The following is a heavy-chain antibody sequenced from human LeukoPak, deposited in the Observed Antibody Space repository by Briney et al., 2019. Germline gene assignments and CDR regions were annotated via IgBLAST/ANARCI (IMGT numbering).Heavy chain of an antibody. J-gene: IGHJ3*02. CDR1: GGSISSSSYY. CDR2: ICYSGST. D-gene: IGHD3-10*01. V-gene: IGHV4-39*01. Sequence: KPSETLSLTCTVSGGSISSSSYYWGWIRQPPGKGLEWIGSICYSGSTYYNPSLKSRVTISVDTSKNQFSLKLSSVTAADTAVYYCARRAMVRGVIDAFDIWGQGTMVTVSS. CDR3: ARRAMVRGVIDAFDI.